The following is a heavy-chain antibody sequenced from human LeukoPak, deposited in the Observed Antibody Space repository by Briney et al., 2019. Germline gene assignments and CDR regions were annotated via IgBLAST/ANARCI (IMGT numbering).Heavy chain of an antibody. CDR2: MNPKSGNT. D-gene: IGHD4-23*01. Sequence: GASVKVSCKASGFTFTTYDITWVRQATGQGLEWVGWMNPKSGNTGSGQRFQGRVTMTRNTSISTAYMELRSLRSDDTAVYYCARLDEIRWYFDYWGQGTLVTVSS. J-gene: IGHJ4*02. CDR3: ARLDEIRWYFDY. V-gene: IGHV1-8*01. CDR1: GFTFTTYD.